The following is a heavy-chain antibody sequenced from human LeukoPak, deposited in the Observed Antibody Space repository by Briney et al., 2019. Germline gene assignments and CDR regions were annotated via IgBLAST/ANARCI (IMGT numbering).Heavy chain of an antibody. D-gene: IGHD3-10*01. CDR1: GYTFTGYY. Sequence: ASVKVSCKASGYTFTGYYMHWVRQAPGQGLEWMGRINPNSGGTNYAQKFQGRVTMTRDTSISTAYMELSRLRSDDTAVYYCARERGDYYGSEYYFDYWGQGTLVIVSS. V-gene: IGHV1-2*06. CDR3: ARERGDYYGSEYYFDY. CDR2: INPNSGGT. J-gene: IGHJ4*02.